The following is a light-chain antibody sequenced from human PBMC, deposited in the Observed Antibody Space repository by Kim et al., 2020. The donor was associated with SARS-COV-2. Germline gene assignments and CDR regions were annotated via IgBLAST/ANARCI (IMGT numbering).Light chain of an antibody. Sequence: ASVGDRVTTTCQASQDINNYLNWFQQKPGKAPKVLIYDASNLEIGVPSRFSGSGSGTYFTFTISSLQTEDIATYYCQQYDDRPLTFGGGTKVDIK. CDR2: DAS. V-gene: IGKV1-33*01. CDR1: QDINNY. CDR3: QQYDDRPLT. J-gene: IGKJ4*01.